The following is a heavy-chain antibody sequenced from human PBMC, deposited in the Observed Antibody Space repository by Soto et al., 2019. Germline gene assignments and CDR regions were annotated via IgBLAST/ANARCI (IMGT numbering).Heavy chain of an antibody. Sequence: QVQLVQSGAEVKKPGSSVKVSCKASGGTFSSYAISWVRQAPGQGLEWMGGIIPIFGTANYAQKFQGRVTITADESTGTAYMELSSRRSEDTAVYYCATPVATIHWLVQPGYYYGMDVWGQGTTVTVSS. CDR2: IIPIFGTA. CDR3: ATPVATIHWLVQPGYYYGMDV. V-gene: IGHV1-69*12. D-gene: IGHD5-12*01. CDR1: GGTFSSYA. J-gene: IGHJ6*02.